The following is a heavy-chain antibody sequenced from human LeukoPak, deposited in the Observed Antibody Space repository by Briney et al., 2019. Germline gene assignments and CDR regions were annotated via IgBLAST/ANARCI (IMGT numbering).Heavy chain of an antibody. CDR1: GFTFSTYA. V-gene: IGHV3-23*01. D-gene: IGHD3-3*02. Sequence: GGSLRLSCAASGFTFSTYALNRVSQAPGKGLDWVSATIDNGGAIYCADSVKGRFTMSRNNSKNSLFLQMNSLRAEDTAVYYCARIGFAAFTDYWGQGTLVTVSS. CDR2: TIDNGGAI. CDR3: ARIGFAAFTDY. J-gene: IGHJ4*02.